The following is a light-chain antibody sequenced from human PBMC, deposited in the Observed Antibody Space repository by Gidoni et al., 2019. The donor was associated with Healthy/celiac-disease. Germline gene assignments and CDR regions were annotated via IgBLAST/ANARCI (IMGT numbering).Light chain of an antibody. Sequence: EIVLTQSPATLSLSPGARATLSCRASQSVSSYLAWYQQKPGQAPSLLIYDASNRATGIPARFSGSVSGTDFTLTISSLEPEDFAVYYCQQRSNWPPYMYTFGQGTKLEIK. CDR3: QQRSNWPPYMYT. J-gene: IGKJ2*01. CDR1: QSVSSY. CDR2: DAS. V-gene: IGKV3-11*01.